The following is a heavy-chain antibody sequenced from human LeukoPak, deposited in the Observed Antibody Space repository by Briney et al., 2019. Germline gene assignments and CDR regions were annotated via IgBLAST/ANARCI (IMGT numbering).Heavy chain of an antibody. D-gene: IGHD3-3*01. V-gene: IGHV1-8*03. CDR3: ARVVDYDFWSGYFPNPYYYYYMDV. Sequence: ASVKVSCKASGYTFTSYDINWVRQATGQGLEWMGWMNPNSGNTGYAQKFQGRVTITRNTSISTAYMELSSLRSEDTAVYYCARVVDYDFWSGYFPNPYYYYYMDVWGKGTTVTVSS. CDR2: MNPNSGNT. CDR1: GYTFTSYD. J-gene: IGHJ6*03.